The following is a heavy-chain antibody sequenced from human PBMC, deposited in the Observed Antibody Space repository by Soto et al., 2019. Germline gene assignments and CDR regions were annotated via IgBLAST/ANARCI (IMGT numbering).Heavy chain of an antibody. V-gene: IGHV3-30-3*01. CDR2: ISYDGSNK. CDR1: GFTFSSYA. J-gene: IGHJ4*02. CDR3: ARDRYSRTPLAASVRGYFDY. Sequence: PGGSLRLSCAASGFTFSSYAMHWVRQAPGKGLEWVAVISYDGSNKYYADSVKGRFTISRDNSKNTLYLQMNSLRAEDTAVYYCARDRYSRTPLAASVRGYFDYWGQGTLVTVSS. D-gene: IGHD6-13*01.